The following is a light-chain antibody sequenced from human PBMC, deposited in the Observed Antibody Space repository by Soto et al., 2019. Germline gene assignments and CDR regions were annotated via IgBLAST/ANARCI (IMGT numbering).Light chain of an antibody. J-gene: IGKJ5*01. CDR3: QKYSSVIT. V-gene: IGKV1-27*01. CDR1: QGISSY. CDR2: AAS. Sequence: DIQMTQSPSSLSASVGDRVTITCRASQGISSYLAWYQQKLGKVPKLLISAASTLQSGVPSRFSGSGSGTXFXXTIXXLXXXDXATYYCQKYSSVITFGQGTRLEIK.